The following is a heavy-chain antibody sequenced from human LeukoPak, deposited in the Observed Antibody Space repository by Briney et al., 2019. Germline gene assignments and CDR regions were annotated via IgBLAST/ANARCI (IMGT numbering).Heavy chain of an antibody. V-gene: IGHV1-69*05. J-gene: IGHJ5*02. D-gene: IGHD1-26*01. Sequence: SVKVSCKASGGTFSSYAISWVRQAPGQGLEWMGGIIPIFGTANYAQKFQGRVTITTDESTSTAYMELSSLRSEDTAVYYCARDPMRHRLVGATSNWFDPWGQGTLVTVSS. CDR2: IIPIFGTA. CDR1: GGTFSSYA. CDR3: ARDPMRHRLVGATSNWFDP.